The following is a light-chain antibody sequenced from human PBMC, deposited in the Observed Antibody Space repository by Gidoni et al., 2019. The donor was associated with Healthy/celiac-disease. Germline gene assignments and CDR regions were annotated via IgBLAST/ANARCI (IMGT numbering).Light chain of an antibody. CDR2: GAS. CDR3: QQYGSSLRT. J-gene: IGKJ1*01. CDR1: QSVSRSY. V-gene: IGKV3-20*01. Sequence: IVLTQSPGTLSLSPGQSATLSCRASQSVSRSYLAWYQQKPGQAPRLLIYGASSRAPGFPDMCSGSGSGTDFTLTISRLEPEDFAVYYCQQYGSSLRTFGQGTKVEIK.